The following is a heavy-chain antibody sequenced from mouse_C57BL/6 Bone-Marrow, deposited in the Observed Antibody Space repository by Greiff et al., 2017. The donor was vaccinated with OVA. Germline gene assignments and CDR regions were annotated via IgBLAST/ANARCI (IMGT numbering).Heavy chain of an antibody. V-gene: IGHV1-64*01. CDR1: GYTFTSYW. J-gene: IGHJ1*03. Sequence: QVQLQQPGAGLVKPGASVKLSCKASGYTFTSYWMNWVKQRPGQGLEWIGMIHTNSGSTNYNEKFKSKATLTVVKSSSTAYMQLSSLTSEDSAVYYCELPRGWYFDVWGTGTTVTVSS. CDR2: IHTNSGST. CDR3: ELPRGWYFDV. D-gene: IGHD1-1*01.